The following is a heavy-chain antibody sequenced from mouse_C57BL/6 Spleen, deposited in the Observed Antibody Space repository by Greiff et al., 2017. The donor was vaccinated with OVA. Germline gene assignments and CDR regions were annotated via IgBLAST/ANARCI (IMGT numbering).Heavy chain of an antibody. Sequence: EVQLQESGPELVKPGASVKISCKASGCSFTDYNMNWVKQSNGKSLEWIGVINPNYGTTSYNQKFKGKATLTVDQSSSTAYMQLNSLTSEDSAVYYCARGLGGLPTWFAYWGQGTLVTVSA. CDR2: INPNYGTT. V-gene: IGHV1-39*01. D-gene: IGHD2-4*01. CDR1: GCSFTDYN. J-gene: IGHJ3*01. CDR3: ARGLGGLPTWFAY.